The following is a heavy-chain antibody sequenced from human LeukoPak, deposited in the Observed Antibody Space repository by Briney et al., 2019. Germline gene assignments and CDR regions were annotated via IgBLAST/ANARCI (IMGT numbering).Heavy chain of an antibody. Sequence: SETLSLTCTVSGGSLSSYYWSWIRQPPGKGLEWIGYIYYSGSTNYNPSLKSRVTISVDTSKNQFSLKLSSVTAADTAVYYCARNYPPYFDWLSWGQGTLVTVSS. J-gene: IGHJ5*02. CDR3: ARNYPPYFDWLS. CDR1: GGSLSSYY. V-gene: IGHV4-59*08. CDR2: IYYSGST. D-gene: IGHD3-9*01.